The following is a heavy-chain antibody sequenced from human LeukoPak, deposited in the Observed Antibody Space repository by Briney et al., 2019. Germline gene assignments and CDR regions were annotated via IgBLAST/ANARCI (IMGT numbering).Heavy chain of an antibody. J-gene: IGHJ4*02. D-gene: IGHD5-18*01. CDR2: MSYDGSNK. Sequence: AGGSLRLSCAASGFTFSSYGMHWVRQAPGKGLEWVAVMSYDGSNKYYADSVKGRFTISRDNSKNTLYLQMNSLRAEDTAVYYCAKNGLGGYSYGLIDYWGQGTLVTVSS. V-gene: IGHV3-30*18. CDR1: GFTFSSYG. CDR3: AKNGLGGYSYGLIDY.